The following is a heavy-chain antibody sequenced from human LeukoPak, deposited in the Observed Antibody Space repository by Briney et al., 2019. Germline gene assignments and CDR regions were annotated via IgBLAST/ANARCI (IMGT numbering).Heavy chain of an antibody. CDR3: ARESASIYGSGYYLDY. D-gene: IGHD3-10*01. CDR2: ISSSSSYI. J-gene: IGHJ4*02. Sequence: GGSLRLSCAASGFTFSSYSMNWVRQAPGKGLEWVSSISSSSSYIYYADSVKGRFTISRDNAKNSLYLQMNSLRAEDTAVYYCARESASIYGSGYYLDYWGQGTLVTVSS. V-gene: IGHV3-21*01. CDR1: GFTFSSYS.